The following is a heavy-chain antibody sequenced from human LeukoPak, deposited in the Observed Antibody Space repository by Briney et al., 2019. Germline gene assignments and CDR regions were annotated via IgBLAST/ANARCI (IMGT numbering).Heavy chain of an antibody. CDR2: ISYDGSNK. CDR1: GFTFSSYD. Sequence: PGRSLRLSCAASGFTFSSYDMHWVRQAPGXGLEWVTLISYDGSNKYYADSVMGRFTISRDNSKNTLYLQMNSLRAEDTAVYYCARSKMTTVTTGYFDYWGQGTLVTVSS. D-gene: IGHD4-17*01. CDR3: ARSKMTTVTTGYFDY. V-gene: IGHV3-30-3*01. J-gene: IGHJ4*02.